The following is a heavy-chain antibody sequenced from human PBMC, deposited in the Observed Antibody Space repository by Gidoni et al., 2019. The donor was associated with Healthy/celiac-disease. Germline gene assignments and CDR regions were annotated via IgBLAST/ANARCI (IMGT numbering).Heavy chain of an antibody. V-gene: IGHV3-23*01. J-gene: IGHJ4*02. Sequence: EVQLLESGGGLVQPGGSLRLSCAASGFTFSSYAMSWVRQAPGKGLEWVSAISGSGGSTYYADSVKGRFTISRDNSKNTLYLQMNSLRAEDTAVYYCAKDQGVHIVVVTAIFDYWGQGTLVTVSS. CDR2: ISGSGGST. D-gene: IGHD2-21*02. CDR3: AKDQGVHIVVVTAIFDY. CDR1: GFTFSSYA.